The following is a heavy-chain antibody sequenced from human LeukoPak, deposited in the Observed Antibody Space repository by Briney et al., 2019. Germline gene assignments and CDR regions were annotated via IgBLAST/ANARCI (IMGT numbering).Heavy chain of an antibody. CDR2: IKSKTDGGTT. CDR3: TTIIVVVPAANY. CDR1: GFTFSNAW. V-gene: IGHV3-15*01. J-gene: IGHJ4*02. Sequence: GGSLRLSCAASGFTFSNAWMSWVRQAPGKGLEWVGRIKSKTDGGTTDYAAPVKGRFTISRDDSKNTLYLQMNSLKTEDTAVYYCTTIIVVVPAANYWGQGTLVTVSS. D-gene: IGHD2-2*01.